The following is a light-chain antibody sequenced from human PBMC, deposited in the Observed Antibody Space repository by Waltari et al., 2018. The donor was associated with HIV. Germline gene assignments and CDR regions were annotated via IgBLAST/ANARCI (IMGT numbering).Light chain of an antibody. J-gene: IGLJ3*02. CDR2: RNN. CDR3: AAWDDSLSGLV. CDR1: SSNIGSNY. Sequence: QSVLTQPPSASGTPGQRVTISCSGSSSNIGSNYGYWYQQLPGTAPKLLIYRNNQRPSGVPDRFSGSKSGTSASLAISGLRSEDEADYYCAAWDDSLSGLVFGGWTKVTVL. V-gene: IGLV1-47*01.